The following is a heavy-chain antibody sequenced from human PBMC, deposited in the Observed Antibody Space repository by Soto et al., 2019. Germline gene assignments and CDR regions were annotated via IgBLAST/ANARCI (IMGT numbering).Heavy chain of an antibody. D-gene: IGHD3-10*01. CDR2: INSSNGNA. CDR3: ARGGPTSADHYYGMDV. CDR1: AYTFTRYG. J-gene: IGHJ6*02. V-gene: IGHV1-18*01. Sequence: GXSVKVSCKASAYTFTRYGVNWVRQAPGQGLEWMGWINSSNGNAEYAQNLQGRVTMTIDTSTSTAYMELRSLRSDDTAVYYCARGGPTSADHYYGMDVWGQGNTVTVSS.